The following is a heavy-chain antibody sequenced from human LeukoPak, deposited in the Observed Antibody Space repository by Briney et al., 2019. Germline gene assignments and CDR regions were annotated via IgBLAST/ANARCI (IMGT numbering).Heavy chain of an antibody. CDR1: GFTFRSYI. D-gene: IGHD5-24*01. CDR2: IGTRGSPI. J-gene: IGHJ6*02. Sequence: GRSLRPSCAASGFTFRSYIMNWVRQAPGKGLGWVAYIGTRGSPIYYADSVKGRFPISRDNSKNTLYLQMSSLRAEDTAVYYCVKDRDSYYYGMDVWGQGTTVTVSS. V-gene: IGHV3-48*01. CDR3: VKDRDSYYYGMDV.